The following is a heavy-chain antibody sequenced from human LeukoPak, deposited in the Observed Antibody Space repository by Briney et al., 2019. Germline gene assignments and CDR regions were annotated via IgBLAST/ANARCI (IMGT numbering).Heavy chain of an antibody. CDR3: AKSSARDYYYYYMDV. CDR1: GVTGGGCA. D-gene: IGHD6-6*01. CDR2: ISWNSGSI. V-gene: IGHV3-9*01. Sequence: GVTGGGCAMKWIRQAPGKGLEWVSGISWNSGSIGYADSVKGRFTISRDNAKNSLYLQMNSLRAEDTALYYCAKSSARDYYYYYMDVWGKGTTVTVSS. J-gene: IGHJ6*03.